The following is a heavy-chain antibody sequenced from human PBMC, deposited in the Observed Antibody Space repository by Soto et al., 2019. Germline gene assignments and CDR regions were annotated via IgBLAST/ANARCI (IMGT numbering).Heavy chain of an antibody. V-gene: IGHV6-1*01. Sequence: PSQTLSLTCAISGDSVSSNSAAWNWIRQSTSSSLAWLGRTYYRSKWYNDYAVSVKSRITINPDTSKNQFSLHLNSVTPEDTAVYYCAKMYGSGSYGRSLPYYYYGMDVWGQGTTVTAP. CDR2: TYYRSKWYN. D-gene: IGHD3-10*01. CDR3: AKMYGSGSYGRSLPYYYYGMDV. J-gene: IGHJ6*02. CDR1: GDSVSSNSAA.